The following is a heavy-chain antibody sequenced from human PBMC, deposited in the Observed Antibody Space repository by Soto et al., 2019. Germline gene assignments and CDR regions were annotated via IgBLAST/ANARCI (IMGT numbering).Heavy chain of an antibody. CDR3: ATDDYAYYWRWFAP. J-gene: IGHJ5*02. V-gene: IGHV1-18*01. Sequence: VQLVQSGTEVKEPATSVKVSCKASAYRFTSIGFSWVRQAPGQGLEWVGWISGPHGNTYYAEEFQGRVTMTRDTSTATVYMELRSLTSDDTAIYYCATDDYAYYWRWFAPWGQGTLVTVSS. D-gene: IGHD4-17*01. CDR2: ISGPHGNT. CDR1: AYRFTSIG.